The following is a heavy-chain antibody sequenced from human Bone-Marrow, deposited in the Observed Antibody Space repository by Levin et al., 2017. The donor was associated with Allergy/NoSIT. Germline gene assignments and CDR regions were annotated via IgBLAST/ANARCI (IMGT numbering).Heavy chain of an antibody. D-gene: IGHD6-13*01. J-gene: IGHJ6*02. CDR3: VKDMREDLAAADNNTLYSYITDV. CDR2: ISYNSGNI. V-gene: IGHV3-9*01. CDR1: GFTFDDYA. Sequence: GGSLRLSCAVSGFTFDDYAMHWVRQVPGKGLEWVSSISYNSGNIVYVESVKGRFTISRDNAKNSLYLQMSSLRAEDTALYYCVKDMREDLAAADNNTLYSYITDVWGQGTTVTVSS.